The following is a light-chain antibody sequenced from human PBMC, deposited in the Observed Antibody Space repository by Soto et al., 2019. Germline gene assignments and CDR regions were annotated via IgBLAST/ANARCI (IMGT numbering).Light chain of an antibody. CDR3: QQRTNRLT. CDR1: QNVSTY. V-gene: IGKV3-11*01. Sequence: EIVLTQSPATLSLSPGERATLSCRASQNVSTYFAWYQQKPGQAPSLLIYDASNRATGIPARFSGSGSGTDFTLTISSLEPEDFAVYYCQQRTNRLTFGPGTKVDIK. CDR2: DAS. J-gene: IGKJ3*01.